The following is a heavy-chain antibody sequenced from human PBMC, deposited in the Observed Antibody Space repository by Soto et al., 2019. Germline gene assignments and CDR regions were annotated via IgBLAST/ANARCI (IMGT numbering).Heavy chain of an antibody. D-gene: IGHD4-17*01. CDR3: ARTNYGGNGWYYYGMDV. CDR1: GGSISSGDYY. CDR2: IYYSGST. V-gene: IGHV4-30-4*01. J-gene: IGHJ6*02. Sequence: QVQLQESGPGLVKPSQTLSLTCTVSGGSISSGDYYWSWIRQPPGKGLEWIGYIYYSGSTYYNPSLKSRVTISVDTSKNQFSLKLSSVTAADTAVYYCARTNYGGNGWYYYGMDVWGQGTTVTVSS.